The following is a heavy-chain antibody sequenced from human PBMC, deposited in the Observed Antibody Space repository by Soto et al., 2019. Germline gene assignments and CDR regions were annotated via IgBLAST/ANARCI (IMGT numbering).Heavy chain of an antibody. Sequence: PSETLSLTCSVSGGSISGHYWTWIRQSPGKGLGWIGYIFYSGSTNYNPSLKIRVTISVXXXXXXFXLXMXSXTAAXTAVYDCARVGSSGWSPDYWGRGTLVTVSS. V-gene: IGHV4-59*11. D-gene: IGHD6-19*01. J-gene: IGHJ4*02. CDR1: GGSISGHY. CDR3: ARVGSSGWSPDY. CDR2: IFYSGST.